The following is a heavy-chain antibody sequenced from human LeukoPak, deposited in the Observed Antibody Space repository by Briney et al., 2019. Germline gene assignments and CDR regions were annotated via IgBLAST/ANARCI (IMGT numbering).Heavy chain of an antibody. D-gene: IGHD2-8*01. J-gene: IGHJ4*02. CDR2: INHSGST. CDR1: GGSFSGYY. Sequence: SETLSLTCAVYGGSFSGYYWSWIRQPPGKGLEWIGEINHSGSTNYNPSLKSRVTISVDTSKNQFSLKLSSVTAADTAVYYCARGREGYCTNGVCFGGPRPIDYWGQGTLVTVSS. CDR3: ARGREGYCTNGVCFGGPRPIDY. V-gene: IGHV4-34*01.